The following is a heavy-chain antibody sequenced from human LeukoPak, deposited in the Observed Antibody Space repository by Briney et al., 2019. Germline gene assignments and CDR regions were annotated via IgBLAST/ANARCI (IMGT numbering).Heavy chain of an antibody. CDR1: GGSISSGSYY. V-gene: IGHV4-61*02. CDR2: IYTSGST. Sequence: SETLSLTCTVSGGSISSGSYYWSWIRQPAGKGLEWIGRIYTSGSTNYNPSLKSRVTISVDTSKNQFSLKLSSVTAADTAVYYCARDFDMGGQGTLVTVSS. CDR3: ARDFDM. J-gene: IGHJ4*02.